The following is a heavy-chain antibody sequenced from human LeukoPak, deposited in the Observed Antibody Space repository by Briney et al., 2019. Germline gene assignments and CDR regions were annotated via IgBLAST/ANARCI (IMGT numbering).Heavy chain of an antibody. J-gene: IGHJ6*02. Sequence: ASVKVSCKASGYTFTRYYMHWVRQGPGQGLEWMGWINPNSGGTNYAQKFQGRVTMTRDTSISTAYMELSRLRSDDTAVYYCARPPTWSPYGMDVWGQGTTVTVSS. CDR3: ARPPTWSPYGMDV. V-gene: IGHV1-2*02. CDR2: INPNSGGT. D-gene: IGHD2-8*02. CDR1: GYTFTRYY.